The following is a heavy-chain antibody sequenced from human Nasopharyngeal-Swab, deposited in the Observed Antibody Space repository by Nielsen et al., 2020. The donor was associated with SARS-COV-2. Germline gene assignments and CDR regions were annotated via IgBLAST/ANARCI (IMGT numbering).Heavy chain of an antibody. CDR2: MNPRSGNT. J-gene: IGHJ4*02. V-gene: IGHV1-8*01. Sequence: ASVKVSCKASGYTFTSYDINWVRQATGQGLEWMGWMNPRSGNTGYGQKFQGRVTMTRDTSIGTVYMELSSLRSEDTAVYYCTRHQGRRFFDYWGQGTLVTVSS. CDR1: GYTFTSYD. CDR3: TRHQGRRFFDY.